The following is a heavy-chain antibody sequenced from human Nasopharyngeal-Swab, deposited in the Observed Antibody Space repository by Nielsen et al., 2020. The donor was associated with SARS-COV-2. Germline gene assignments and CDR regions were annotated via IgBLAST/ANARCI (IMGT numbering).Heavy chain of an antibody. CDR2: INYSGNT. Sequence: SETLSLTCDVSGASFNSGGFYWSWIRQSPERGLEWIAYINYSGNTYYNPSLGSRLTISMDTSKNQFSLKLNSVTAADTAVYFCARGPMNMVTTWGQGTLVTVSS. J-gene: IGHJ5*02. V-gene: IGHV4-30-4*01. CDR1: GASFNSGGFY. CDR3: ARGPMNMVTT. D-gene: IGHD4/OR15-4a*01.